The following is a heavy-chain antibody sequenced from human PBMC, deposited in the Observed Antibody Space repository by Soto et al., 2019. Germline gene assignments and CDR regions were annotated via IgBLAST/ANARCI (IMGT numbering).Heavy chain of an antibody. Sequence: EVQVVESGGGLVQPGGSLRLSCATSKFTLSAYAMTWVRQAPGEGLECVSSISGSGGGTSYADSVKGRFSISRDNSKKTLYLRMNSLRVEDTAVYYCTRAPNGDHIGAFDFWGQGIVVTVSS. CDR2: ISGSGGGT. D-gene: IGHD4-17*01. J-gene: IGHJ3*01. V-gene: IGHV3-23*04. CDR1: KFTLSAYA. CDR3: TRAPNGDHIGAFDF.